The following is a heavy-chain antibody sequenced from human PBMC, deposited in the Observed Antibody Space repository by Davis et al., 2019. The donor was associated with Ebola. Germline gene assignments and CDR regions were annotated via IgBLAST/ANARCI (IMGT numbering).Heavy chain of an antibody. CDR3: ARDRYCSGGSCYLYYYGMDV. CDR2: ISGNGGTT. Sequence: PGGSLRLSCAASGFTFSTYAMSWFRQAPGKGLEWVSIISGNGGTTEYADSVKGRFTISRDNSKNTLYLQMNSLRAEDTAVYYCARDRYCSGGSCYLYYYGMDVWGQGTTVTVSS. D-gene: IGHD2-15*01. CDR1: GFTFSTYA. V-gene: IGHV3-23*01. J-gene: IGHJ6*02.